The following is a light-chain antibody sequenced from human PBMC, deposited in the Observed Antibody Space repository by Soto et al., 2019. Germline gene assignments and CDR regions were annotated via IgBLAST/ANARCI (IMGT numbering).Light chain of an antibody. CDR2: DAS. CDR3: QQYISYLYT. Sequence: DIQMTQSPSTLSASVGDRVTITCRASQSIGSWLAWYQQKPGKAPKLLIFDASSLKIGVPSRFRGSGSGTEFTLTINSLQPDDYATYYCQQYISYLYTFGQGTKVDIK. J-gene: IGKJ2*01. V-gene: IGKV1-5*01. CDR1: QSIGSW.